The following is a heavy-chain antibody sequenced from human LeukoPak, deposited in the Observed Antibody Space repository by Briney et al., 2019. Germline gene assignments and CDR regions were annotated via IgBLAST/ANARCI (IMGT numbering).Heavy chain of an antibody. V-gene: IGHV3-11*01. D-gene: IGHD5-18*01. J-gene: IGHJ6*02. CDR1: GFTFSDYY. CDR3: ARDGSDTAMVSYYYGMDV. CDR2: IISSGSTI. Sequence: GGSLRLSCAASGFTFSDYYMSWIRQAPGKGLEWVSYIISSGSTIYYADSVKGRFTISRDNAKNSLYLQMNSLRAEDTAVYYCARDGSDTAMVSYYYGMDVWGQGTTVTVSS.